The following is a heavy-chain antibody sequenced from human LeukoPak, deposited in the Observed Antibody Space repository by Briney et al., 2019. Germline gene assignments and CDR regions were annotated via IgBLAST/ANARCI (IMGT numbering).Heavy chain of an antibody. CDR3: ARHSDAAMVVDY. J-gene: IGHJ4*02. V-gene: IGHV5-51*01. D-gene: IGHD5-18*01. CDR1: GYSFTNYW. CDR2: IYPGDSDT. Sequence: GESLKISCKGSGYSFTNYWIGWVRQMSGEGLEWMGIIYPGDSDTTYSPSFQGQVTISADKSINTAYLQWSSLKASDTAMYYCARHSDAAMVVDYWGQGTLVTVSS.